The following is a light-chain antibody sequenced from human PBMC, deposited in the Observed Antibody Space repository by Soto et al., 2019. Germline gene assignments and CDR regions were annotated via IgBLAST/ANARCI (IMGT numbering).Light chain of an antibody. J-gene: IGKJ1*01. Sequence: DVQMTQSPSTLSASVGDRVTITCRASLSISNWLAWYQQKPGKAPKLLIYDTSSLESGVPSRFSGSGSGTEFTLTISSLQPDDFATYYCQQYNTYSPTFGQGTKVEIK. CDR1: LSISNW. CDR2: DTS. CDR3: QQYNTYSPT. V-gene: IGKV1-5*01.